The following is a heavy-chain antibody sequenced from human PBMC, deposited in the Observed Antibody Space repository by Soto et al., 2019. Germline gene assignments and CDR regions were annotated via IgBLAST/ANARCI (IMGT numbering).Heavy chain of an antibody. V-gene: IGHV4-34*01. J-gene: IGHJ4*02. CDR2: ISPSGTT. D-gene: IGHD3-10*01. Sequence: SETLSLTCAVYGGSFSNNYWTWFRQPPGKGLEWIGEISPSGTTKYIPSLKSRGTISVDTSRKQFFLKVTSVSAADTAVYYCATSLWFGTQPQIWGPGTLVTVSS. CDR3: ATSLWFGTQPQI. CDR1: GGSFSNNY.